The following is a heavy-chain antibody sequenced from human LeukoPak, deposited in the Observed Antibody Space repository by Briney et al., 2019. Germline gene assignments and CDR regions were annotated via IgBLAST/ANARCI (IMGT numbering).Heavy chain of an antibody. CDR1: GGTFSSYA. J-gene: IGHJ4*02. V-gene: IGHV1-18*01. CDR3: ARSAAGEFDY. CDR2: ISAYNGNT. Sequence: ASVKVSCKASGGTFSSYAISWVRQAPGQGLEWLGWISAYNGNTNYAQKDQGRVTMTTVTSTSTAHMELRSLRSDDTAVYYCARSAAGEFDYWGQGTLVTVSS. D-gene: IGHD6-13*01.